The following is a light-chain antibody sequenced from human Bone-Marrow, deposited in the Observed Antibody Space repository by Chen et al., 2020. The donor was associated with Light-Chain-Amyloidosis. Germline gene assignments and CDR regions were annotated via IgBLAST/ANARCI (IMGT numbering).Light chain of an antibody. CDR1: QSVKTD. Sequence: DIVMTQSPATLSLSPGERATLSCRASQSVKTDLAWYQQKPGQAPRLLIYDASNRATGIPARFSGSGSGTDVILTISSLEPGDFAVYYCQQSPHWALTFGGGTKEEIK. CDR3: QQSPHWALT. J-gene: IGKJ4*01. V-gene: IGKV3-11*01. CDR2: DAS.